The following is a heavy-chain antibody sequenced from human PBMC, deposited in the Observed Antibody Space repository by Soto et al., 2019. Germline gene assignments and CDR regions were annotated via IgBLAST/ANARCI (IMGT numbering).Heavy chain of an antibody. CDR2: IIPIFGTA. J-gene: IGHJ6*02. V-gene: IGHV1-69*13. Sequence: SVKVSCKASGCTFSSYAISWVRQAPGQGLEWMGGIIPIFGTANYAQKFQGRVTITADESTSTAYMELSSLRSEDTAVYYCARDESGKDIAEAGTGIQALYYSDYGMDVWGQGTTVTVSS. D-gene: IGHD6-13*01. CDR1: GCTFSSYA. CDR3: ARDESGKDIAEAGTGIQALYYSDYGMDV.